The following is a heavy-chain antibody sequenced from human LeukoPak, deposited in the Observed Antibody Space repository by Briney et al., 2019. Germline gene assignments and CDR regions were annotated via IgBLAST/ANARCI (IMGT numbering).Heavy chain of an antibody. CDR2: IKQDGSEK. Sequence: GGSLRLSCAASGFTFSSYWMTWVRQGPGKELEWVANIKQDGSEKYYVDSVRGRFTISRDNAKSSLYLQMNSLRAEDTAVYYCARYSGSYYAFDIWGQGTMVTVSS. CDR3: ARYSGSYYAFDI. V-gene: IGHV3-7*01. CDR1: GFTFSSYW. J-gene: IGHJ3*02. D-gene: IGHD1-26*01.